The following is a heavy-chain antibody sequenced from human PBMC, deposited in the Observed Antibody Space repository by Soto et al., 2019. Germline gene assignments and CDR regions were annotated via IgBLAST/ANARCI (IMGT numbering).Heavy chain of an antibody. J-gene: IGHJ5*02. V-gene: IGHV3-21*01. D-gene: IGHD3-16*02. CDR1: GFTFSSYI. Sequence: EVQLVESGGGLVKPGGSLRLSCAASGFTFSSYIMNWVRQAPGKGLEWDSSISSSSSYIYYACSVKGRFTISRDNAKNSLYIQMNSLRAEDTAVYYCARVLDYDYVWGSYPLHWFDPWGQGTLVTVSS. CDR2: ISSSSSYI. CDR3: ARVLDYDYVWGSYPLHWFDP.